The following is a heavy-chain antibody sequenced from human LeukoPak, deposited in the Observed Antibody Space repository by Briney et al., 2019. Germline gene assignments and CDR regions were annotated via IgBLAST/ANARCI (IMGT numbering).Heavy chain of an antibody. CDR3: AKGSIPAAVTYYMDV. Sequence: PGRSLRLSCAASGFTFSSYAMHWVRQAPGKGLEWVAVISYDGSNKYYADSVKGRFTISRDNSKNTLFLQMNSLTFEDTAVYFCAKGSIPAAVTYYMDVWGEGTTVTVSS. J-gene: IGHJ6*03. CDR1: GFTFSSYA. CDR2: ISYDGSNK. D-gene: IGHD2-2*01. V-gene: IGHV3-30-3*01.